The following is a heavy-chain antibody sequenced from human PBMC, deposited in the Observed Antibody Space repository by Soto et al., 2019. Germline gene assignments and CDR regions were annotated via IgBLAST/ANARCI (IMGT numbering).Heavy chain of an antibody. CDR2: VITIFCTA. D-gene: IGHD1-26*01. V-gene: IGHV1-69*01. Sequence: QVQLVQSGAEVKKPGSSVKVSCKASGGTFSRYSINWVRQAPGQGLECMGEVITIFCTANYARQFQGRVTITADQSTSTAYMELSSLRSEDTGVAYSARHVGRNSGGIEYWGQGTLVIVSS. J-gene: IGHJ4*02. CDR3: ARHVGRNSGGIEY. CDR1: GGTFSRYS.